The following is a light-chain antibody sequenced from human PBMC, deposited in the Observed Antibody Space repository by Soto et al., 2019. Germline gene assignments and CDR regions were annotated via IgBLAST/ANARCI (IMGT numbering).Light chain of an antibody. J-gene: IGLJ3*02. Sequence: QSVLTQPPSVSGAPGQRVTISCTGSSSNIGAGYDVHWYQQLPGTAPTLLISGNTDRPSGVPDRFSGSKSGTSASLAITGLQTEDEAEYYCQSFDRSLTAWVFGGGTKVTVL. CDR1: SSNIGAGYD. V-gene: IGLV1-40*01. CDR3: QSFDRSLTAWV. CDR2: GNT.